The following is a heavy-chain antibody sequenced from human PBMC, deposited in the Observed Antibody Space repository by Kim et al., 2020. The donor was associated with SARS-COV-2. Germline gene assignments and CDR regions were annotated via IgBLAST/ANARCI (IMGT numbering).Heavy chain of an antibody. D-gene: IGHD2-15*01. J-gene: IGHJ3*01. V-gene: IGHV4-39*02. CDR2: VSYTGDT. CDR3: ARRHSGFLRIFDV. Sequence: SETLSLTCTVSGGSISDSDYYWAWVRQPPGRRLEWIGSVSYTGDTYYTASLESRISMSVDTSQNHFSLELTSVTATDTAVYYCARRHSGFLRIFDVWG. CDR1: GGSISDSDYY.